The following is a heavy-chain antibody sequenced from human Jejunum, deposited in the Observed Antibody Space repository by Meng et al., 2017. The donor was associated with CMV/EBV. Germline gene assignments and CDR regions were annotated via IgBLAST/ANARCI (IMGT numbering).Heavy chain of an antibody. CDR1: GYTFTSYA. V-gene: IGHV7-4-1*02. J-gene: IGHJ2*01. D-gene: IGHD5-18*01. CDR3: ARSGRIQLWYWYFDL. Sequence: SGYTFTSYAMNWVRQAPGQGLGWMGWINTHTGNPTYAQGFTGRFVFSLDTSVSTAYLQINSLEAEDTAVYYCARSGRIQLWYWYFDLWGRGTLVTVSS. CDR2: INTHTGNP.